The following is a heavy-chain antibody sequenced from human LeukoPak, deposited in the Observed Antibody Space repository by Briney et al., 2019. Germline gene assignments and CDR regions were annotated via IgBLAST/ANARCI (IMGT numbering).Heavy chain of an antibody. CDR1: GYNFNTNW. CDR3: ARRPGRAFDI. CDR2: IFPSDSDT. V-gene: IGHV5-51*01. J-gene: IGHJ3*02. D-gene: IGHD1-14*01. Sequence: GESLKISCKGSGYNFNTNWIGWVRPMPGKGLEWMGIIFPSDSDTIYSPPFQRQVTISADKSINTAYLQWSSLKASDTAIYYCARRPGRAFDIWGQGTTVTVSS.